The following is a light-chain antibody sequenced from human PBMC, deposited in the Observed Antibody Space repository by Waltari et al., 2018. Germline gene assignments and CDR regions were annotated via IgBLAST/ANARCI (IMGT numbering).Light chain of an antibody. CDR3: QQLRSYPRIT. V-gene: IGKV1-9*01. CDR2: AAS. Sequence: NQLTRTTSSLSPSVADRVTITCRASQAISIYLAWYQQKPGKAPNLLIYAASTLQSGVPSRFIGSGSGTEFTLTISSLQPEDFATYYCQQLRSYPRITFGQGTRLDI. J-gene: IGKJ5*01. CDR1: QAISIY.